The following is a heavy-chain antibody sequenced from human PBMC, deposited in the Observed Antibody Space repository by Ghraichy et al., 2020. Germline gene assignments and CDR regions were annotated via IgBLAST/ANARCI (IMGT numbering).Heavy chain of an antibody. V-gene: IGHV1-46*01. CDR3: ARGGLDSRGYLYYYYYGMDV. CDR2: INPSGGRA. Sequence: ASVKVSCKAYGYSLISYYIHWVRQAPGQGLEWMGIINPSGGRATYAQRFQGRVTMTRDTSTSTVYMELSSLSSEDSAVYYCARGGLDSRGYLYYYYYGMDVWGQGTTVTVSS. J-gene: IGHJ6*02. D-gene: IGHD3-22*01. CDR1: GYSLISYY.